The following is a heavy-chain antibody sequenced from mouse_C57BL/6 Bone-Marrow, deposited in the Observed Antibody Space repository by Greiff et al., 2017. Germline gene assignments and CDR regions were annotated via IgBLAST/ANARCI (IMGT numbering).Heavy chain of an antibody. J-gene: IGHJ3*01. V-gene: IGHV1-54*01. CDR1: GYAFTNYL. CDR3: ARSRDYYGSSYGAY. Sequence: VQLQQSGAELVRPGTSVKVSCKASGYAFTNYLIEWVKQRPGQGLEWIGVINPGSGGTNYNEKFKGKATLTADKSSSTAYMQLSSLTSEDSAVYFCARSRDYYGSSYGAYWGQGTLVTVSA. D-gene: IGHD1-1*01. CDR2: INPGSGGT.